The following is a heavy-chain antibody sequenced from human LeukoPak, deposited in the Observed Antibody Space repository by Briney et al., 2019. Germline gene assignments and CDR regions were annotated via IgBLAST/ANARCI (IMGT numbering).Heavy chain of an antibody. V-gene: IGHV3-30*02. J-gene: IGHJ3*02. D-gene: IGHD1-14*01. Sequence: GGSLRLSCAASGFTFSSYGMHWVRQAPGKGLEWVAFIRYDGSNKYYADSVKGRFTISRDNSKNTLYLQMNSLRAEDTAVYYCELGLPWEPDDDAFDIWGQGTVVTVSS. CDR3: ELGLPWEPDDDAFDI. CDR2: IRYDGSNK. CDR1: GFTFSSYG.